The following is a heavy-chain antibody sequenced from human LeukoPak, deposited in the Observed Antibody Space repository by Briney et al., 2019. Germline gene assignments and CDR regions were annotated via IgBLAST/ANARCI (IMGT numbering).Heavy chain of an antibody. V-gene: IGHV3-23*01. J-gene: IGHJ4*02. CDR2: ISGVDDTT. Sequence: LAGGSLRLSCAASGFTFSSYAMSWVRQAPGKGLEWVSAISGVDDTTYYADSMKGRFTISRDNSKNTLYLQMNSLRAEDTAVYYCAKSVKGLGVIDWGQGTLVTVSS. CDR3: AKSVKGLGVID. CDR1: GFTFSSYA. D-gene: IGHD3-16*02.